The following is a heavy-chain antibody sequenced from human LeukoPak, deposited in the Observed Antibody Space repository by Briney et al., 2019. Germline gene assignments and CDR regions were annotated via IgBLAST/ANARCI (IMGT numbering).Heavy chain of an antibody. J-gene: IGHJ4*02. Sequence: SETLSLTCTVSGGSISTYYWSWIRQPAGKGLEWIGYIYSSGSTNYNPSLKSQVTMSVETSKNQFSLKLSSVTAADTAVYYCARGYSYGEYWGQGTLVTVSS. CDR1: GGSISTYY. V-gene: IGHV4-4*07. CDR3: ARGYSYGEY. D-gene: IGHD5-18*01. CDR2: IYSSGST.